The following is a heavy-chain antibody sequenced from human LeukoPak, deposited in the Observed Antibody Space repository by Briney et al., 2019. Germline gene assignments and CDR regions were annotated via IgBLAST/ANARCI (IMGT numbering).Heavy chain of an antibody. D-gene: IGHD3-9*01. CDR2: IYHSGST. CDR1: GYSFSSGYY. V-gene: IGHV4-38-2*02. J-gene: IGHJ4*02. CDR3: ARGYYDILTGFPRGGRYFDY. Sequence: SETLSLTCTVSGYSFSSGYYWGWIRQPPGKGLEWIGSIYHSGSTYYNPSLKSRVTISVDTSKNQFSLKLSSVTAADTAVYYCARGYYDILTGFPRGGRYFDYWGQGTLVTVSS.